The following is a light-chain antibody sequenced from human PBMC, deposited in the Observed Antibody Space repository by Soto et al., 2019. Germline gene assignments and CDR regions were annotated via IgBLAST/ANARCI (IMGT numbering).Light chain of an antibody. V-gene: IGKV1-39*01. CDR1: QSISTY. CDR3: QQSYSTPPT. CDR2: AAS. Sequence: DMQMTHSPASLSASVLYRVTITCRASQSISTYLNWYQQKPGKAPKLLIYAASSLQSGVPSRFSGSGSGTDFTLTISSLQPEDFATYYCQQSYSTPPTFGQGTRLEIK. J-gene: IGKJ5*01.